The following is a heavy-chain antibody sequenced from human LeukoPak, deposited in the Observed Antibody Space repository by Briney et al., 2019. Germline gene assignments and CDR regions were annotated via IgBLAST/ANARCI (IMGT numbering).Heavy chain of an antibody. CDR1: GFTFSTFA. J-gene: IGHJ4*02. Sequence: GGSLRLSCAASGFTFSTFAMIWVRQPPGKGLEWVSSIFPSGGEIHYADSVRGRFTISRDNSKSTLSLQMNSLRAEDTAIYYCATYRQVLLSFESWGQGTLVTVSS. V-gene: IGHV3-23*01. CDR2: IFPSGGEI. D-gene: IGHD2-8*02. CDR3: ATYRQVLLSFES.